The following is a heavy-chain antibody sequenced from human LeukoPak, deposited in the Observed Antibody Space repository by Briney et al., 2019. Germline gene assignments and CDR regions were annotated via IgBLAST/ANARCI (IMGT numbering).Heavy chain of an antibody. CDR1: GFTFSSYA. V-gene: IGHV3-23*01. Sequence: GGSLRLSCAASGFTFSSYAINWVRQAPGKGPEWVSAISGSGGSTYYADSVKGRFTISRDNSKNTLYLQMNSLRAEDTAVYYCAISMVRGVSAYGYYYGMDVWGQGTTVTVSS. D-gene: IGHD3-10*01. CDR2: ISGSGGST. CDR3: AISMVRGVSAYGYYYGMDV. J-gene: IGHJ6*02.